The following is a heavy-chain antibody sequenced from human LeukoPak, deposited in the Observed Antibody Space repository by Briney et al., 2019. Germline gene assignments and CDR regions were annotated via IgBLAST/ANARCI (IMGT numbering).Heavy chain of an antibody. CDR1: GFTFRSYA. CDR2: ISGSGGST. V-gene: IGHV3-23*01. CDR3: AKKAYGDYDWFAFDI. J-gene: IGHJ3*02. Sequence: RGSLRLSCAASGFTFRSYAMSWVRQAPGKGLEWVSAISGSGGSTYYADSEKGRFTISRDNSKNTLYLQMNSLRAEDTAVYYCAKKAYGDYDWFAFDIWGQGTMVTVSS. D-gene: IGHD4-17*01.